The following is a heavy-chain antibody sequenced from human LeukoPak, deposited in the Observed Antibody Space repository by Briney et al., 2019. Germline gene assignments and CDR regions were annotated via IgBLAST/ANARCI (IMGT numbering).Heavy chain of an antibody. D-gene: IGHD3-9*01. CDR2: ISYDGSNK. CDR3: AKEGKRLRYFDWLLPFDY. CDR1: GFTFSSYA. Sequence: GGSLRLSCAASGFTFSSYAMHWVRQAPGKGLEWVAVISYDGSNKYYADSVKGRFTISRDNSKNTLYLQMNSLRAEDTAVYYCAKEGKRLRYFDWLLPFDYWGQGTLVTVSS. V-gene: IGHV3-30*04. J-gene: IGHJ4*02.